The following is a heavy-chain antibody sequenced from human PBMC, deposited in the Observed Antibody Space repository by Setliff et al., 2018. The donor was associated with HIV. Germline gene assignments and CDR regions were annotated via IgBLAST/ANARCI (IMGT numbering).Heavy chain of an antibody. V-gene: IGHV4-4*09. D-gene: IGHD3-10*01. J-gene: IGHJ5*02. CDR1: GDSISSYS. Sequence: SETLSLTCTVSGDSISSYSWNWIRQSPGGGLEWIGFIFSSGSTKYNPSLQSRVTMSIDTSENQFSLRLTSVTAADTAVYYCARRIDDSGSFPDKNWFDTWGQGSLVTV. CDR2: IFSSGST. CDR3: ARRIDDSGSFPDKNWFDT.